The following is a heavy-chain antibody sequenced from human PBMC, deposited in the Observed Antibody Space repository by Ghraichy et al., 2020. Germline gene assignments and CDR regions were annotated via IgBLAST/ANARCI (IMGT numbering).Heavy chain of an antibody. V-gene: IGHV3-30-3*01. CDR3: ARGGNYYDSSGYRYYFDY. J-gene: IGHJ4*02. CDR2: ISYDGSNK. Sequence: GESLNISCAASGFTFSSYAMHWVRQAPGKGLEWVAVISYDGSNKYYADSVKGRFTISRDNSKNTLYLQMNSLRAEDTAVYYCARGGNYYDSSGYRYYFDYWGQGTLVTVSS. D-gene: IGHD3-22*01. CDR1: GFTFSSYA.